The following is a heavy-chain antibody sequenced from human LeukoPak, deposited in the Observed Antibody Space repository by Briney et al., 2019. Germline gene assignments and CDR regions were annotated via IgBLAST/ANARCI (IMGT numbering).Heavy chain of an antibody. CDR2: IYYSGST. Sequence: KPSETLSLTCTVSGGSITTYYWSLIRQLPGKGLEWVGYIYYSGSTNYNPTLKSRVTISVDTSKDQFSLKLSSVTAADTAVYYCATHPGTDYGGPYWGQGTLVTVSS. J-gene: IGHJ4*02. CDR1: GGSITTYY. V-gene: IGHV4-59*08. CDR3: ATHPGTDYGGPY. D-gene: IGHD4-23*01.